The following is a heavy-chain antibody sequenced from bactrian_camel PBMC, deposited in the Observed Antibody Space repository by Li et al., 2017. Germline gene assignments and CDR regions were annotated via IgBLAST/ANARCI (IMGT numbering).Heavy chain of an antibody. Sequence: HVQLVESGGGSVQAGESLRLSCRVSDYSFSRYWAWFRQAPGKRREGIAVLERYGNTRVEDSVRGRFTISSDNAKNILYLQMNNLKPEDTGVYYCALGGSASAWTSLSASAFVYWSQGTQVTVS. CDR1: DYSFSRYW. CDR2: LERYGNT. V-gene: IGHV3S6*01. D-gene: IGHD3*01. J-gene: IGHJ4*01. CDR3: ALGGSASAWTSLSASAFVY.